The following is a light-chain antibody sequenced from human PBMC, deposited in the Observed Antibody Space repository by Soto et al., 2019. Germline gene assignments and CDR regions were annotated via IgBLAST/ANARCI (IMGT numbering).Light chain of an antibody. CDR2: GAS. CDR3: QQYNNWPRT. J-gene: IGKJ1*01. V-gene: IGKV3-15*01. Sequence: EIVLTQSPGTLSLSPGERATLSCRASQSVSSNLAWYQQKPGQAPRLLIYGASTRATGIPASFSGGGSGTEFTLTINSLQSDEFAVYYCQQYNNWPRTVGQGTKVDIK. CDR1: QSVSSN.